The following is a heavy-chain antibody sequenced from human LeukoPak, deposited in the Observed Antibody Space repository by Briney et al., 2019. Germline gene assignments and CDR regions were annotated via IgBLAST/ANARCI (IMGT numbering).Heavy chain of an antibody. CDR3: AGSPNWNEAENYFDH. D-gene: IGHD1-1*01. V-gene: IGHV3-7*01. Sequence: GGSLRLSCVYSGLTESGLTLSSDWMSWVRQPPGKGLEWVANINQDTLKKYYLDSVKGRFTISRYHARNSLYLQMNNLRTEDTAVYFCAGSPNWNEAENYFDHWGPGTLVLVSS. CDR2: INQDTLKK. J-gene: IGHJ4*02. CDR1: GLTLSSDW.